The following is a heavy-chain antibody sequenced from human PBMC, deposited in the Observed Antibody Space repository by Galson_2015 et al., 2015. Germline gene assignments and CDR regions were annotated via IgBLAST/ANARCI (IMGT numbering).Heavy chain of an antibody. Sequence: SLRLSCAASGFTFSSYGMHWVRQAPGKGLEWVAVISYDGSNKYYADSVKGRFTISRDNSKNTLYLQMNSLRAEDTAVYYCAKTSGGDYYYGMDVWGQGTTVTVSS. J-gene: IGHJ6*02. CDR2: ISYDGSNK. D-gene: IGHD1-1*01. CDR3: AKTSGGDYYYGMDV. V-gene: IGHV3-30*18. CDR1: GFTFSSYG.